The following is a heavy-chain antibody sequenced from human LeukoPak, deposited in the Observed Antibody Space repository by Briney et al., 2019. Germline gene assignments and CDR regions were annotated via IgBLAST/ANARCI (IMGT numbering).Heavy chain of an antibody. J-gene: IGHJ4*02. Sequence: SVKVSCKASGGTFSSYAISWVRQAPGQGLEWMGRIIPILGIANYAQKFQGRVTITADKSTSTAYMELRSLRSDDTAVYYCARDPSTVTGLDYWGQGTLVTVSS. CDR1: GGTFSSYA. CDR2: IIPILGIA. D-gene: IGHD4-17*01. CDR3: ARDPSTVTGLDY. V-gene: IGHV1-69*04.